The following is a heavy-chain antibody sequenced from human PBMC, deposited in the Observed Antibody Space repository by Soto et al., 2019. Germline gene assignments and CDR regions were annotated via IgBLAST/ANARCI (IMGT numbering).Heavy chain of an antibody. CDR1: GFSLSTSGVG. V-gene: IGHV2-5*02. Sequence: APEPTLVNPRRTVTLPCTSSGFSLSTSGVGVAWIRQPPGKALEWLAIIYWDDDKRYSPSLKSRLTITKDTSKTQVVLTMTNMDPVDTVTYCCAHRTTAIDYWGQGTLVTVSA. CDR3: AHRTTAIDY. D-gene: IGHD2-21*02. J-gene: IGHJ4*02. CDR2: IYWDDDK.